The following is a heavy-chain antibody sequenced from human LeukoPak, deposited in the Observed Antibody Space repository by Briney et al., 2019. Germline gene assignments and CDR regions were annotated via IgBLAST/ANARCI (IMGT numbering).Heavy chain of an antibody. D-gene: IGHD3-22*01. CDR3: ARGAHAANYDSSGYYYLSMDY. CDR2: INPTGGST. Sequence: GASVKVSCKASGYAFTSYYMHWVRQAPGQGLEWMGIINPTGGSTSYAQKFQGRVTMTRDTSTSTVYMELSSLRSEDTAVYYCARGAHAANYDSSGYYYLSMDYWGQGTLVTVSS. J-gene: IGHJ4*02. CDR1: GYAFTSYY. V-gene: IGHV1-46*01.